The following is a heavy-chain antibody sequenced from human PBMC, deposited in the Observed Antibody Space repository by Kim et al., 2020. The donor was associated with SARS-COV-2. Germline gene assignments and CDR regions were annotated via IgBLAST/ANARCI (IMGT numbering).Heavy chain of an antibody. CDR2: IYYSGNT. CDR1: GGSISSYY. Sequence: SETLSLTCTVSGGSISSYYWSWIRQPPGKGLEWIGYIYYSGNTNYNPSLKSRVTISVDTSKNQFSLKLSSVTAADTAVYYCARSHTRPIFGVVTPFDYWG. CDR3: ARSHTRPIFGVVTPFDY. V-gene: IGHV4-59*08. D-gene: IGHD3-3*01. J-gene: IGHJ4*01.